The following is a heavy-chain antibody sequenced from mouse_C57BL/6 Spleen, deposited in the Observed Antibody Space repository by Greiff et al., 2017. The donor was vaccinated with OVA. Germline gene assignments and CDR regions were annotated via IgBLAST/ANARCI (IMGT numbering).Heavy chain of an antibody. J-gene: IGHJ2*01. CDR3: ARAGTYYFDD. Sequence: QVQLQQPGAELVMPGASVKLSCKASGYTFTSYWMHWVKQRPGQGLEWIGEIDPSDSYTNYNQKFKGKSTLTVDKSSSTAYMQLSSLTSEDSAVYYCARAGTYYFDDWGQGTTLTGSS. CDR1: GYTFTSYW. D-gene: IGHD3-3*01. V-gene: IGHV1-69*01. CDR2: IDPSDSYT.